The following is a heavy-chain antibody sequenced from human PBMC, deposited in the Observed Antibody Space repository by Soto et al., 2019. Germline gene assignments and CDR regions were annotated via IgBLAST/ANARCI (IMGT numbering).Heavy chain of an antibody. V-gene: IGHV3-74*01. J-gene: IGHJ3*02. D-gene: IGHD2-2*01. Sequence: EVQLVESGGGLVQPGGSLRLSCAASGFTFSSYWMHWVRQAPGKGLVWVSRINSDGSSTSYADSVKGRFTISRDNAKNTLYLQMNSLRAEDTAVYYCAMGGYQLLFAFDIWGQGTMVTVSS. CDR2: INSDGSST. CDR1: GFTFSSYW. CDR3: AMGGYQLLFAFDI.